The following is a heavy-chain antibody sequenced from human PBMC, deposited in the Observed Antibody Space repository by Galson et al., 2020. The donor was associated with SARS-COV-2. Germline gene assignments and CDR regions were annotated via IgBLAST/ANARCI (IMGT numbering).Heavy chain of an antibody. CDR3: ATTSAYCGGDCYSKGHWFDP. CDR2: FDPEDGET. V-gene: IGHV1-24*01. Sequence: ASVKVSCKVSGYTLTELSMHWVRQAPGKGLEWMGGFDPEDGETIYAQKFQGRVTMTEDTSTDTAYMELSSLRSEDTAVYYCATTSAYCGGDCYSKGHWFDPWGQGTLVTVSS. J-gene: IGHJ5*02. D-gene: IGHD2-21*02. CDR1: GYTLTELS.